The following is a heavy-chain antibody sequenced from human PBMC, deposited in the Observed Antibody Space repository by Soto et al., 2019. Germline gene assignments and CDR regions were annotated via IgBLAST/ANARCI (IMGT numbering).Heavy chain of an antibody. V-gene: IGHV3-23*01. D-gene: IGHD1-26*01. Sequence: EVQLLESGGGLVQPGGSLRLSCAASGFTFSSYAMSWVRQAPGKGLEWVSAISGSGDNTYYADSVKGRFTISRDNSKNTLYLQMDSLTAEDRAVFHCAKAFRGVLSTIGRGIYWYFDLWGRGTLVTVSS. J-gene: IGHJ2*01. CDR3: AKAFRGVLSTIGRGIYWYFDL. CDR1: GFTFSSYA. CDR2: ISGSGDNT.